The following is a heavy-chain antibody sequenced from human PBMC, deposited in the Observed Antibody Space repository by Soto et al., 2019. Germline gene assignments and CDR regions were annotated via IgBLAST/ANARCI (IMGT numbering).Heavy chain of an antibody. CDR3: SMTETRGYYQYYFDF. Sequence: EVQLVESGGGLVKPGGSLRLSCAGSGFTFNKAWMSWVRQAPGKGLEWVGHINAKIDGGTTVYAASVKDRFTISRDDSKNMLYLQMNSLKTEDTAVYYCSMTETRGYYQYYFDFWGQGTLVTVSS. J-gene: IGHJ4*02. D-gene: IGHD3-3*01. CDR1: GFTFNKAW. CDR2: INAKIDGGTT. V-gene: IGHV3-15*01.